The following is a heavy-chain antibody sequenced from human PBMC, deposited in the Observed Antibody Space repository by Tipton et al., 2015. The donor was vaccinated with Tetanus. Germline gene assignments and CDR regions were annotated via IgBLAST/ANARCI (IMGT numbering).Heavy chain of an antibody. J-gene: IGHJ6*02. CDR2: ISGSGGST. V-gene: IGHV3-23*04. CDR3: ARDNGELRGFGELWSLYYYGMDV. D-gene: IGHD3-10*01. CDR1: GFTFSRNP. Sequence: VQLVQSGGGLIQPGGSLRLSCTASGFTFSRNPMSWVRQAPGKGLEWVSAISGSGGSTYYADSVKGRFTISRDNSKNTLYLQMNSLRAEDTAVYYCARDNGELRGFGELWSLYYYGMDVWGQGTTVTVSS.